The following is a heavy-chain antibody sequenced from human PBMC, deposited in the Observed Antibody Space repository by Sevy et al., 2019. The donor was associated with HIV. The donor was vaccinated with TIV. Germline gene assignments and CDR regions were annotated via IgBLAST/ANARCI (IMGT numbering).Heavy chain of an antibody. CDR2: INQDGIVI. CDR1: GFTFSDSW. Sequence: GGSLRLSCTASGFTFSDSWMHWVRQAPGKGLEWLANINQDGIVIDYADSVKGRFTISRDNPRNSVFLQMSSLRAGDTATYYCARAVGKDCAFWGQGTLVTVSS. V-gene: IGHV3-7*03. D-gene: IGHD2-21*01. J-gene: IGHJ4*02. CDR3: ARAVGKDCAF.